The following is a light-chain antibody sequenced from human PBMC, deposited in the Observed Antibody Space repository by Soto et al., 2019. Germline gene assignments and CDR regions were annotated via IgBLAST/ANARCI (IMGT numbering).Light chain of an antibody. CDR3: QTYDSSLSGIYV. Sequence: QYALTQPPSITGDPGQRVTIYCTGSISNIGAGSDVHWYHQRPGTAPKLLIYGNTNRPSGVPDRFSGSKSGTSASLAIAGLQTEDEGDYYCQTYDSSLSGIYVFGTGTKVTV. V-gene: IGLV1-40*01. CDR1: ISNIGAGSD. CDR2: GNT. J-gene: IGLJ1*01.